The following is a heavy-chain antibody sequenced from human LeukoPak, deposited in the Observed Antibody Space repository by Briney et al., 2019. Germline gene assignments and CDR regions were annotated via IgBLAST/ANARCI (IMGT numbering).Heavy chain of an antibody. Sequence: EASVKVSCKASGYTFTSYAMNWVRQAPGQGLEWMGWINTNTGNPTYAQGFTGRFVFSLDTSVSTAYLQISSLKAEDTAVYYCAREAYYYDSSGYPCFDYWGQGTLVTVSS. CDR3: AREAYYYDSSGYPCFDY. V-gene: IGHV7-4-1*02. CDR1: GYTFTSYA. D-gene: IGHD3-22*01. CDR2: INTNTGNP. J-gene: IGHJ4*02.